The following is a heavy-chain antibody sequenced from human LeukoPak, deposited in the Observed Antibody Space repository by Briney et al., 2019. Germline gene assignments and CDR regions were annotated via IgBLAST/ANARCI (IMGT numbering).Heavy chain of an antibody. CDR3: ARDAGGIQLWYIPTCPVT. Sequence: SETLSLTCTVSGGSISSSSYYWGWIRQPPGKGLEWIGEIYHSGSTNYNPSLKSRVTISVDKSKNQFSLKLSSVTAADTAVYYCARDAGGIQLWYIPTCPVTWGRGTLVTVSS. J-gene: IGHJ5*02. D-gene: IGHD5-18*01. CDR1: GGSISSSSYY. CDR2: IYHSGST. V-gene: IGHV4-39*07.